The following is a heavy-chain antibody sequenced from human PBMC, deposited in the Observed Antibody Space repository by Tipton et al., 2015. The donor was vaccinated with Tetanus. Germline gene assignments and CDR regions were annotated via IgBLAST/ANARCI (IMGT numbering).Heavy chain of an antibody. CDR2: IYYSGST. CDR1: GGSISSGGYY. J-gene: IGHJ4*02. V-gene: IGHV4-31*03. D-gene: IGHD3-3*01. CDR3: ARRERTTDFWSGYFDS. Sequence: TLSLTCTVSGGSISSGGYYWSWIRQHPGKGLEWIGDIYYSGSTYYNPSLKSRVTLSVDTSKNQFSLKLNSVTAADTAVYYCARRERTTDFWSGYFDSWGRGIQVTVSS.